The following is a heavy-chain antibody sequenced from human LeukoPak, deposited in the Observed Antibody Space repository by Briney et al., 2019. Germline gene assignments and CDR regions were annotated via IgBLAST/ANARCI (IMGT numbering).Heavy chain of an antibody. J-gene: IGHJ5*02. CDR1: GYSISSGYY. CDR2: IYHSGST. Sequence: PSETLSLTCTVSGYSISSGYYWGWIRQPPGKGLEWIGSIYHSGSTYYNPSLKSRVTISVDTSKNQFSLKLSSVTAADTAVYYCARAVAGTGRGFNPWGQGTLVTVSS. CDR3: ARAVAGTGRGFNP. D-gene: IGHD6-19*01. V-gene: IGHV4-38-2*02.